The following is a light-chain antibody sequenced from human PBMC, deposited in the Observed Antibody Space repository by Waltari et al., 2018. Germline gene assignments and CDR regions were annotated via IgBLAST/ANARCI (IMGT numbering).Light chain of an antibody. J-gene: IGLJ1*01. V-gene: IGLV2-14*01. CDR3: SSYTSSTTYV. CDR1: SIDAGGYNY. Sequence: QSALTQPASMSGAPGPSITIPSTGTSIDAGGYNYVSWYQQYPGKAPKRLIYEVSNRPSGVSNRFSGSKSGNTASLTISGLQAEDEADYYCSSYTSSTTYVFGTGTKVTVL. CDR2: EVS.